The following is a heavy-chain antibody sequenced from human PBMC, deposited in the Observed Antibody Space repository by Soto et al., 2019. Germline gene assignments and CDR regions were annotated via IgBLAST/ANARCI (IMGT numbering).Heavy chain of an antibody. CDR1: GYTFTCYG. V-gene: IGHV1-18*01. CDR2: ISPYNGNT. Sequence: GASVKVSCKTSGYTFTCYGITWVRQAPGQGLEWMGWISPYNGNTNYAQKLQGRVSMTTDTSTSTAYMELRSLRSDDTAVYYCARGGVYCSAGSCPYNWFDSWGQGTLVTVSS. J-gene: IGHJ5*01. D-gene: IGHD2-15*01. CDR3: ARGGVYCSAGSCPYNWFDS.